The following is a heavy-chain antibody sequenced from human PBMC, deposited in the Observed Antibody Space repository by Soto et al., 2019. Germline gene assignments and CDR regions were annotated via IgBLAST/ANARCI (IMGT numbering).Heavy chain of an antibody. D-gene: IGHD2-21*01. CDR2: ISYDGNNE. J-gene: IGHJ4*02. CDR3: ARDPSTPYWRGPEDH. V-gene: IGHV3-30*09. Sequence: QVQMVESGGGLAQRGRSLRLTCTASGFNFNRFAIHWVRQAPGKGLEWVAVISYDGNNEYVAVPLRDRFAISRDNSQNTVFLQIDDVRVEDTARYYCARDPSTPYWRGPEDHLGQGSLVIVSS. CDR1: GFNFNRFA.